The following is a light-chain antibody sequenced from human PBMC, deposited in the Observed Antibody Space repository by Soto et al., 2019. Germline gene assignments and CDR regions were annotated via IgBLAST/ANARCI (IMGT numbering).Light chain of an antibody. V-gene: IGLV2-23*02. CDR2: EVT. Sequence: QSALTQPASVSGSPGQSITISCTGTSSDVGTYRFVSWYQQVPGKAPKVMIYEVTKRPSGVGNRFSGSKSGNTASLTISGLQAEDEADYYCCSYAGGSTWVFGGGTKVTVL. CDR1: SSDVGTYRF. CDR3: CSYAGGSTWV. J-gene: IGLJ3*02.